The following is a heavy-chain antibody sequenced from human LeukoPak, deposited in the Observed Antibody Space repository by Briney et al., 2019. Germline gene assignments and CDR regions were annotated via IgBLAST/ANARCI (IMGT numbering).Heavy chain of an antibody. CDR3: ATGLYYYDTRRY. J-gene: IGHJ4*02. CDR1: GYTLTELS. V-gene: IGHV1-24*01. CDR2: FDPEDGET. Sequence: GASVKVSCKVSGYTLTELSMHWVRQAPGKGLEWMGGFDPEDGETIYAQKFQGRVTMTEDTSTDTAYMELSSLRSEDTAVYYCATGLYYYDTRRYWGQGTLVTVSS. D-gene: IGHD3-22*01.